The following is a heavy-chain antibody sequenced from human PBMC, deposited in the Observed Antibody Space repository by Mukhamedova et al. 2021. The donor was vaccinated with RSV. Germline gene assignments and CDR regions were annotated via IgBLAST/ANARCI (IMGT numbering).Heavy chain of an antibody. CDR2: IYPGDSNT. J-gene: IGHJ4*02. D-gene: IGHD1-1*01. V-gene: IGHV5-51*01. CDR3: ARGTTTLDY. Sequence: IYPGDSNTRYSPSFQGQVTISADKSIRTAYLQWSSLKASDTAMYYCARGTTTLDYWGQGTPVSVSS.